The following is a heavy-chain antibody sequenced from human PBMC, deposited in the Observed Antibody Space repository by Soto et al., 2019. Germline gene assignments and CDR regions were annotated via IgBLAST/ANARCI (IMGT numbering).Heavy chain of an antibody. CDR1: GGAISSGGYY. J-gene: IGHJ5*02. CDR2: IYYSGST. CDR3: ARVNKYGPNWFDP. Sequence: QVQLQESDPGLVKPSQTLSLTCTVSGGAISSGGYYWSWIRQHPGKGLEWIGYIYYSGSTYYNPSLKSRVTISVDTSKNQFSLKLSSVTAADTAVYYCARVNKYGPNWFDPWGQGTLVTVSS. V-gene: IGHV4-31*03. D-gene: IGHD2-21*01.